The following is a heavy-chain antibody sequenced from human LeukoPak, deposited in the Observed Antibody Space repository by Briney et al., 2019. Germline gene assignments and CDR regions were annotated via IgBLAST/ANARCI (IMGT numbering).Heavy chain of an antibody. CDR2: IYIGGST. Sequence: GGSLRLSCAASGFTVSSAYMTWVRQASGKGLGWVSVIYIGGSTYYADSVKGRFTISRDNSRNTLYLQMNSLRTEDTAVYYCASHSTSNWGVFVSSGQGTLVTVSS. CDR1: GFTVSSAY. CDR3: ASHSTSNWGVFVS. J-gene: IGHJ4*02. D-gene: IGHD7-27*01. V-gene: IGHV3-53*01.